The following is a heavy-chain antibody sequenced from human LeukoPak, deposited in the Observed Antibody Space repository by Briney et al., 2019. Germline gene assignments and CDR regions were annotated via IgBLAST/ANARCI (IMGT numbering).Heavy chain of an antibody. CDR3: ARDRESISKGHFAY. D-gene: IGHD6-6*01. V-gene: IGHV3-30*02. CDR2: IRYDGSNK. CDR1: GFTFSSYG. J-gene: IGHJ4*02. Sequence: PGGSLRLSCSASGFTFSSYGRHWVRQAPGKGLEWMAFIRYDGSNKYYADSVKGRFTISRDNSKNTLYLQMNSLRAEDTAVYYCARDRESISKGHFAYWGQGTLVTVSS.